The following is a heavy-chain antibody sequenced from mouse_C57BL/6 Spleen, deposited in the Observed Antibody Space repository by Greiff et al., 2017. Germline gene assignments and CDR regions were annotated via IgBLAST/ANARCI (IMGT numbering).Heavy chain of an antibody. V-gene: IGHV3-6*01. D-gene: IGHD3-2*02. J-gene: IGHJ2*01. Sequence: DVKLQESGPGLVKPSQSLSLTCSVTGYSITSGYYWNWIRQFPGNKLEWMGYISYDGSNNYNPSLKNRISITRDTSKNQFFLKLNSVTTEDTATYYCARVGGQGGDYWGQGTTLTVSS. CDR1: GYSITSGYY. CDR2: ISYDGSN. CDR3: ARVGGQGGDY.